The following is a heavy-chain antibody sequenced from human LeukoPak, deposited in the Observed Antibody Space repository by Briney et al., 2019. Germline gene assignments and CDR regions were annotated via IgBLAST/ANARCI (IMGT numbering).Heavy chain of an antibody. Sequence: SETLSLTCSVSGASISSHYWSWIRQPPGKGLEWIGEIYHSGSTNYNPSLKSRVTISVDKSKNQFSLKLSSVTAADTAVYYCATREAAAGTAFDYWGQGTLVTVSS. V-gene: IGHV4-59*11. CDR3: ATREAAAGTAFDY. CDR1: GASISSHY. CDR2: IYHSGST. J-gene: IGHJ4*02. D-gene: IGHD6-13*01.